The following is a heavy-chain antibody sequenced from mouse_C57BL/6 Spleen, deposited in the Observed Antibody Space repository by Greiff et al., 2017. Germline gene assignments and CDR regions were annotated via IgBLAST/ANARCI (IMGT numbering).Heavy chain of an antibody. CDR1: GYTFTSYW. J-gene: IGHJ4*01. Sequence: QVQLQQPGAELVMPGASVKLSCKASGYTFTSYWMHWVKQRPGQGLEWIGEIDPSDSYTNYNQKFKGKSTLTVDKSSSTAYMQLSSLTSEDSAVYYCARGNGLRYAMDDWGQGTSVTVSS. V-gene: IGHV1-69*01. D-gene: IGHD3-3*01. CDR3: ARGNGLRYAMDD. CDR2: IDPSDSYT.